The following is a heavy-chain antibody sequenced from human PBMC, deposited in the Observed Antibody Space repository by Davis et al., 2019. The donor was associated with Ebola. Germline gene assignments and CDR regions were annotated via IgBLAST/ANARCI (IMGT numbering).Heavy chain of an antibody. D-gene: IGHD6-19*01. CDR3: ARDRLVAVAATYYFDY. V-gene: IGHV3-23*01. CDR2: VSAGGDII. Sequence: PGGSLRLSCAASGFDFSYYAMTWVRQAPGKGLDWVSYVSAGGDIIYYADSVKGRFTISRDNSKNTLYLQMNGLRAEDTSVYYCARDRLVAVAATYYFDYWGQGTLVTVSS. J-gene: IGHJ4*02. CDR1: GFDFSYYA.